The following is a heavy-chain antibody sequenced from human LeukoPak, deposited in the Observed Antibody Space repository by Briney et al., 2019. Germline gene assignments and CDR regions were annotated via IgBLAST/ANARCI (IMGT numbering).Heavy chain of an antibody. CDR3: ARAPPTYCGGDCYTNYFDY. V-gene: IGHV4-61*08. CDR2: IYYSGST. D-gene: IGHD2-21*02. Sequence: SETLSLTCTVSGGSISNGDHYWSWIRQHPGKGLEWIGHIYYSGSTNYNPSLKSRVTISVDTSKNQFSLKLSSVTAADTAVYYCARAPPTYCGGDCYTNYFDYWGQGTLVTVSS. J-gene: IGHJ4*02. CDR1: GGSISNGDHY.